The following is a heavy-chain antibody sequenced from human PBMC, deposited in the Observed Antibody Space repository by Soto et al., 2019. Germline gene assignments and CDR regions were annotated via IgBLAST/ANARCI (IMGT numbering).Heavy chain of an antibody. CDR2: INPNNGGT. D-gene: IGHD3-16*01. J-gene: IGHJ3*02. V-gene: IGHV1-2*02. Sequence: ASVKVSCKASGYTFTRSGISWVRQAPGQGLEWMGWINPNNGGTNYAQKFQGRVTMTRDTSISTAYMELSRLRSDDTAVYYCAREGVGGGTHAFDIWGQGTMVTVSS. CDR1: GYTFTRSG. CDR3: AREGVGGGTHAFDI.